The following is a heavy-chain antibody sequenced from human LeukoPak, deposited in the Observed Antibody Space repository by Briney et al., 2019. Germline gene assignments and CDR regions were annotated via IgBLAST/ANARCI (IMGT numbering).Heavy chain of an antibody. V-gene: IGHV3-30*04. D-gene: IGHD2/OR15-2a*01. J-gene: IGHJ6*03. CDR2: ISYDGSNK. CDR1: GFTFSSYA. CDR3: ARGSMRYYYYYYMDV. Sequence: GRSLRLSCAASGFTFSSYAMHWVRQAPGKGLEWVAVISYDGSNKYYADSVKGRFTISRDNSKNTLYLQMNSLRAEDTAVYYCARGSMRYYYYYYMDVWGKGTTVTVSS.